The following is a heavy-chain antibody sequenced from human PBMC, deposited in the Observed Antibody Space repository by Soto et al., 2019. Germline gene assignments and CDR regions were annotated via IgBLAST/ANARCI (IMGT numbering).Heavy chain of an antibody. CDR2: SIPIFGTA. CDR1: GGTFSSYA. CDR3: ARCTGPAPIRGTICYDYCGMDV. V-gene: IGHV1-69*01. D-gene: IGHD2-2*02. Sequence: KGSGRASGGTFSSYAIRWVRQAHGQGRGWRGGSIPIFGTANYVQKFQARVTITADECTRAAYMELSSLRSEDTAVYYWARCTGPAPIRGTICYDYCGMDVGGQGTRVT. J-gene: IGHJ6*02.